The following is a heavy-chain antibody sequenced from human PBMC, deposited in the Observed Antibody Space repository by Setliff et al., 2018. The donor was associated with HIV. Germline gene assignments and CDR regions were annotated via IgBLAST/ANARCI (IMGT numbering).Heavy chain of an antibody. J-gene: IGHJ3*02. CDR2: INAGNGNT. CDR3: ASGPLVYYDSPGAFDI. CDR1: GYTFTNHA. Sequence: ASVKVSCKASGYTFTNHAMHWVRQAPGQRLEWMGWINAGNGNTKYSQEFQGRVTITGDTSASTAYMELRSLRSDDTAVYYCASGPLVYYDSPGAFDIWGQGTMVTVSS. D-gene: IGHD3-22*01. V-gene: IGHV1-3*01.